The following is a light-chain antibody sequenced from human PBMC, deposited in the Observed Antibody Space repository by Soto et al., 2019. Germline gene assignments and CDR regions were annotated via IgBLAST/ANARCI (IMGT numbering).Light chain of an antibody. CDR1: SSDVGSYNL. CDR3: CSYAGSNVV. J-gene: IGLJ2*01. CDR2: EVS. Sequence: QSALTQPASVSGSPGQSITISCTGTSSDVGSYNLVSWYQRHPGKAPKLMIYEVSKRPSGVSNRFSGSKSGNTASLTISGLQAEDEADYYCCSYAGSNVVFGGGTKVTVL. V-gene: IGLV2-23*02.